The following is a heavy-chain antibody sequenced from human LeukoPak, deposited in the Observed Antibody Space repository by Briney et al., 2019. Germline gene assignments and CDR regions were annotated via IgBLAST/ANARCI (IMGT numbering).Heavy chain of an antibody. CDR2: T. D-gene: IGHD3-22*01. J-gene: IGHJ4*02. CDR3: AKAIQTPWIEYYYDSSGYARY. Sequence: TYYADSVKAPFTISRDNSKNTLYLQMNSLRAEDTAVYYCAKAIQTPWIEYYYDSSGYARYWGQGTLVTVSS. V-gene: IGHV3-23*01.